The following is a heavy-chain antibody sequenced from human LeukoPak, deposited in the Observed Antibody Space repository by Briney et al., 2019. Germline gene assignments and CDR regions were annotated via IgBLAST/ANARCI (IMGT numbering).Heavy chain of an antibody. CDR2: INWNGGST. Sequence: PGGSLRLSCAASAFTFDDYGMSWVRQAPGKGLEWVSGINWNGGSTGYADSVKGRFTISRDNAKNSLYLQMNSLRAEDTAVYYCAKSRRGGYCSSTSCYTFDYWGQGTLVTVSS. CDR3: AKSRRGGYCSSTSCYTFDY. J-gene: IGHJ4*02. CDR1: AFTFDDYG. V-gene: IGHV3-20*04. D-gene: IGHD2-2*02.